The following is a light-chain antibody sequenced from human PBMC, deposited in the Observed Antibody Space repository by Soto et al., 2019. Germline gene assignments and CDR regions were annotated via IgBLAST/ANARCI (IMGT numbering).Light chain of an antibody. Sequence: EIVLTQSPASLSVSPGDGATLSCRASQTVASNLAWYQQRPGQGPRLLIHGASTRAAGVPVRFSGSGSGTDLTLTISSLQSEDFAVYYCQQYYNWPPQYTFGQGTKLQIK. V-gene: IGKV3-15*01. CDR3: QQYYNWPPQYT. CDR2: GAS. CDR1: QTVASN. J-gene: IGKJ2*01.